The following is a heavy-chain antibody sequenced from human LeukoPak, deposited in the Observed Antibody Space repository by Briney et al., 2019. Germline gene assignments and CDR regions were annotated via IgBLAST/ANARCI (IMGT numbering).Heavy chain of an antibody. CDR1: GYSFTSYW. CDR3: ATSTVTTTTFDY. D-gene: IGHD4-17*01. CDR2: IYPGDSDT. V-gene: IGHV5-51*01. Sequence: GESLKISCKGFGYSFTSYWIGWVRQMPGKGLEWMGIIYPGDSDTRYSPSFQGQVTISADKSISTAYLQWSSLKASDTALYFCATSTVTTTTFDYWGQGALVTVSS. J-gene: IGHJ4*02.